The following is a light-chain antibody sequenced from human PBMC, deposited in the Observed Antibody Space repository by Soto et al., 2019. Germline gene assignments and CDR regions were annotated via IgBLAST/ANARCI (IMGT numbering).Light chain of an antibody. CDR3: AAWDDSLNGVV. Sequence: QTVVTQPPSGSGTPGQRVTISCSGSSSNIGRNTVNWYQQIPGTAPKLLMYTDNQRPSGVPARFSASKSGTSASLAISGLQSEDEADYYCAAWDDSLNGVVFGGGTKLTVL. V-gene: IGLV1-44*01. CDR2: TDN. J-gene: IGLJ2*01. CDR1: SSNIGRNT.